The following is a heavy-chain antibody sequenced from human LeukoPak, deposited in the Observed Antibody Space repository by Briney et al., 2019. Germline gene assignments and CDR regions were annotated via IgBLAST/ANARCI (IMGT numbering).Heavy chain of an antibody. Sequence: GASVKVSCKASGYPFTGYYMHWVRQAPGQGLEWMGWINPNSGGTDYAQKFQGRVTMTRDTSISTAYMELSRLRSDDTAVYYCARQPTKYYDFWSGLKQWLVMDFDYWGQGTLVTVSS. CDR1: GYPFTGYY. V-gene: IGHV1-2*02. D-gene: IGHD3-3*01. CDR3: ARQPTKYYDFWSGLKQWLVMDFDY. J-gene: IGHJ4*02. CDR2: INPNSGGT.